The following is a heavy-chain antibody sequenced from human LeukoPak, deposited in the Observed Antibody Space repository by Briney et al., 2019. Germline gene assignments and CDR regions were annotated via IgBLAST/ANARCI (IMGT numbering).Heavy chain of an antibody. D-gene: IGHD3-22*01. CDR2: ISGSGGST. V-gene: IGHV3-23*01. Sequence: GGSLRLSCAASGFTFSTYAMFWVRQAPGKGLEWVSAISGSGGSTFYADSVKGRFTISRDNSKNTLYLRMNSLRAGDTAVYFCAKDMKGITMIPASCGQGALVTVSS. CDR1: GFTFSTYA. CDR3: AKDMKGITMIPAS. J-gene: IGHJ5*02.